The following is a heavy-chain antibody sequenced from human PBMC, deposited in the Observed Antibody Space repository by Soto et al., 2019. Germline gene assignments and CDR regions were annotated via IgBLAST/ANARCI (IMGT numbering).Heavy chain of an antibody. CDR3: ARDGRWLQFGYWFDP. D-gene: IGHD5-12*01. Sequence: QVQLVESGGGVVQPGRSLRLSCAASGFTFSSYGMHWVRQAPGKGLEWVAVIWYDGSNKYYADSVKGRFTISRDNSKNTLYLQMNSLRAEDTAVYYCARDGRWLQFGYWFDPWGQGTLVTVSS. V-gene: IGHV3-33*01. CDR2: IWYDGSNK. J-gene: IGHJ5*02. CDR1: GFTFSSYG.